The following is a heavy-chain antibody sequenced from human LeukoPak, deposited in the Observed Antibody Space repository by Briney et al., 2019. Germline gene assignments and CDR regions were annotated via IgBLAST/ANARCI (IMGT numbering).Heavy chain of an antibody. CDR2: IYNSGST. V-gene: IGHV3-66*01. CDR3: ARDLRVESYYYGMDV. D-gene: IGHD5-24*01. Sequence: PGGSLRLSCAASGFTVSSNYMTWVRQAPGKGLEWVSIIYNSGSTYYADSVKGRFTISRDNSKNTLYLQMNSLRAEDTAVYYCARDLRVESYYYGMDVWGQGTTVTVSS. CDR1: GFTVSSNY. J-gene: IGHJ6*02.